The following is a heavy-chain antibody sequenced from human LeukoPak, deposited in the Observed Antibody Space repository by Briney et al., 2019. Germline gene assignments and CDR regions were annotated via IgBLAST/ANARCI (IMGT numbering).Heavy chain of an antibody. CDR3: ASRAGKPGNTPWCFDY. J-gene: IGHJ4*02. CDR1: GFTFTNYW. D-gene: IGHD1-7*01. V-gene: IGHV3-7*01. CDR2: IRQDGSET. Sequence: GGSLRLSCAASGFTFTNYWMTWVRQAPGKGPEWVANIRQDGSETNYVDSVRGRFTIARDNTKNSLYLQTTSLRGEDTAVYYCASRAGKPGNTPWCFDYWGQGALVTVSS.